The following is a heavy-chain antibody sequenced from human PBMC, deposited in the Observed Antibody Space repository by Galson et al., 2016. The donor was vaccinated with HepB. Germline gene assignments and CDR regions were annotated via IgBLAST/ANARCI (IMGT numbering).Heavy chain of an antibody. J-gene: IGHJ5*01. Sequence: SLRLSCAASGFTFSFSNYAMTWVRQAPGKGLEWVSAINDTPGRTYYADSVKGRSTISRDNSKSTVFLQMSSLRAEDTAVYYCAIDSVGGPKSNFPDSWGQGTLVTVSS. CDR2: INDTPGRT. CDR3: AIDSVGGPKSNFPDS. CDR1: GFTFSFSNYA. V-gene: IGHV3-23*01. D-gene: IGHD4-23*01.